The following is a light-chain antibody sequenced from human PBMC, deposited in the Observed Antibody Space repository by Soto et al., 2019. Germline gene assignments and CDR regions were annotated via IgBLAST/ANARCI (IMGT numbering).Light chain of an antibody. CDR3: EQYYGFPVT. Sequence: DIVMTQSPDSLAVSLGERATINCKSSQTVLSTSDNKNYFAWFQQKPGQPPKMIIYWASTREFGVPDRFSGGGSVTNFTLTTSSLQAEDVATYYCEQYYGFPVTFGGGTKVEVK. J-gene: IGKJ4*01. CDR2: WAS. CDR1: QTVLSTSDNKNY. V-gene: IGKV4-1*01.